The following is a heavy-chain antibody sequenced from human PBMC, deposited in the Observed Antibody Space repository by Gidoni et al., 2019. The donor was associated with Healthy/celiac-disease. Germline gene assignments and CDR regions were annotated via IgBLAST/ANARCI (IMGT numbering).Heavy chain of an antibody. CDR3: ARGRRYDFWSGYYAAPPTNWFDP. CDR1: GGSFSGYY. D-gene: IGHD3-3*01. Sequence: QVQLQQWGAGLLKPSETLSLTCAVYGGSFSGYYWSWIRQPPGKGLEWIGEINHSGSTNYNPSLKSRVTISVDTSKNQFSLKLSSVTAADTAVYYCARGRRYDFWSGYYAAPPTNWFDPWGQGTLVTVSS. J-gene: IGHJ5*02. V-gene: IGHV4-34*01. CDR2: INHSGST.